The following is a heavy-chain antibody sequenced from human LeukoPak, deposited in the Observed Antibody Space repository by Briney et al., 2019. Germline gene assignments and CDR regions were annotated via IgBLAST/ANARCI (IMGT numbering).Heavy chain of an antibody. CDR2: INPNSGGT. CDR3: ASQIPYCSSTSCYTDYYGMDV. V-gene: IGHV1-2*02. CDR1: GYTFTGYY. D-gene: IGHD2-2*02. J-gene: IGHJ6*02. Sequence: ASVKVSCKASGYTFTGYYMHWVRQAPGQGLEWMGWINPNSGGTNYAQKFQGRVTMTRDTSISTAYMELSRLRSDDTAVYYCASQIPYCSSTSCYTDYYGMDVWGQGTTVTVSS.